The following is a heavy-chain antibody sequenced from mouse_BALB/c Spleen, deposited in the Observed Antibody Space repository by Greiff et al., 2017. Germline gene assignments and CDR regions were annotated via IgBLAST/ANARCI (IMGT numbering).Heavy chain of an antibody. J-gene: IGHJ3*01. CDR1: GFSLTSYG. D-gene: IGHD1-1*01. CDR3: AREGSSYPFAY. V-gene: IGHV2-9*02. CDR2: IWAGGST. Sequence: QVQLKESGPGLVAPSQSLSITCTVSGFSLTSYGVHWVRQPPGKGLEWLGVIWAGGSTNYNSALMSRLSISKDNSKSQVFLKMNSLQTDDTAMYYCAREGSSYPFAYWGQGTLVTVSA.